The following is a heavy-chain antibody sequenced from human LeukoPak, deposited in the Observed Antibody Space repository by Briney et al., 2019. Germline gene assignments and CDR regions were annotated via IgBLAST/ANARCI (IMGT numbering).Heavy chain of an antibody. CDR1: GYTFTTYG. D-gene: IGHD1-14*01. Sequence: ASVKVSCKASGYTFTTYGISWVRQAPGQGLEWMGWISGYNGNTNYAQKFQGRVTMTTDTSTSTAYMDLRSLRSDDTAVYYCARGNHLSYCDYWGQGTLVTVSS. J-gene: IGHJ4*02. V-gene: IGHV1-18*01. CDR3: ARGNHLSYCDY. CDR2: ISGYNGNT.